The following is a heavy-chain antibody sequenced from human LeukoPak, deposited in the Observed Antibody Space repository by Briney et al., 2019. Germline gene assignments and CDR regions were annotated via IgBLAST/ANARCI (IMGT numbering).Heavy chain of an antibody. V-gene: IGHV4-34*01. CDR3: AGEVEVGATYYFDY. D-gene: IGHD1-26*01. CDR1: GGSFSGYY. Sequence: SETLSLTCAVNGGSFSGYYWSWIRQPPGKGLEWIGEINHSGSTNYNPSLKSRVTISVDTSKIQFSLKLSSVTAADTAVYYCAGEVEVGATYYFDYWGQGTLVTVSS. CDR2: INHSGST. J-gene: IGHJ4*02.